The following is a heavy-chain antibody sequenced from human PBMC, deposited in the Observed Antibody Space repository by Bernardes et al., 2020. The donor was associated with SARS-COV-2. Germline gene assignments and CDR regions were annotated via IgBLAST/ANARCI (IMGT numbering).Heavy chain of an antibody. CDR1: GFSLSRSGMR. J-gene: IGHJ4*02. CDR2: IDWDEDK. Sequence: SGTTLLKPTQTLTLTCSFSGFSLSRSGMRVSWIRQPPGKALEWLARIDWDEDKIYSTSLKTRLTISKDTSKNQVVLTMTNMDPVDTATYYCARIGYSSGYYYFDHWGQGTLVTVSS. V-gene: IGHV2-70*04. CDR3: ARIGYSSGYYYFDH. D-gene: IGHD6-19*01.